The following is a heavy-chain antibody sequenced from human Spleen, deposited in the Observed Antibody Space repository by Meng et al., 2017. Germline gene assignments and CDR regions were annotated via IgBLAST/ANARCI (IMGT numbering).Heavy chain of an antibody. CDR1: GFTFGDHA. J-gene: IGHJ4*02. V-gene: IGHV3-49*03. D-gene: IGHD3-9*01. Sequence: LKIPFTAPGFTFGDHAMSRFRQGPGKGLELVGFIRSKAYGGTVEYDASVKGRFTISRDDSKSIAYLQMNSLKTEDTAVYYCTRYDILTDMFDYWGQGTMVTVSS. CDR3: TRYDILTDMFDY. CDR2: IRSKAYGGTV.